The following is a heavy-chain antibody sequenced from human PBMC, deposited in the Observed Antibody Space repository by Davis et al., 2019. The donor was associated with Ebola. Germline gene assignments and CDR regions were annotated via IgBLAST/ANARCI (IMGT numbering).Heavy chain of an antibody. Sequence: GESLKISCAASGFTFSSYSMNWVRQAPGKGLEWVAVISYDGSNKYYADSVKGRFTISRDNSKNTLYLQMNSLRAEDTAVYYCARGTQQLNWGQGTLVTVSS. V-gene: IGHV3-30*03. D-gene: IGHD6-13*01. J-gene: IGHJ4*02. CDR1: GFTFSSYS. CDR3: ARGTQQLN. CDR2: ISYDGSNK.